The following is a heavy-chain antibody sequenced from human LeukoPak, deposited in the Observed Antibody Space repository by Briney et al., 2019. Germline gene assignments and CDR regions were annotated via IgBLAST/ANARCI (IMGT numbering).Heavy chain of an antibody. CDR3: ARTYSSGWYSLDAFDI. D-gene: IGHD6-19*01. CDR1: GFTFSDYY. Sequence: PGGSLRLSCAASGFTFSDYYMSWIRQAPGKGLEWVSYISSSGSTIYYADSVKGRFTISRGNAKNSLYLQMNSLRAEDAAVYYCARTYSSGWYSLDAFDIWGQGTMVTVSS. J-gene: IGHJ3*02. V-gene: IGHV3-11*01. CDR2: ISSSGSTI.